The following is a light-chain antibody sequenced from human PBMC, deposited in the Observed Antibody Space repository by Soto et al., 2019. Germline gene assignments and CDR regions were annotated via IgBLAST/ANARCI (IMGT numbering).Light chain of an antibody. CDR2: KNS. CDR1: SSSIGRNY. V-gene: IGLV1-47*01. Sequence: QPVLTQPPSASGTPGQRVTISCSGSSSSIGRNYVYWYQQLPGTAPKLLIYKNSQRPSGVPDRFSGSKSGTSASLAISGLRSEDEADYYCAAWDDSLSGWVFGGGTKLTVL. J-gene: IGLJ3*02. CDR3: AAWDDSLSGWV.